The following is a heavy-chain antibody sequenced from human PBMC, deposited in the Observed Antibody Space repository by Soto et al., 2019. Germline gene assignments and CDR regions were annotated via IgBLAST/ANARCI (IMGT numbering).Heavy chain of an antibody. D-gene: IGHD3-22*01. J-gene: IGHJ3*01. V-gene: IGHV1-69*01. CDR2: FIPIFRTL. CDR1: GGIFGSHG. Sequence: QVQLIQSEAEVKKPGSSVRVSCTASGGIFGSHGFSWVRQAPGQRLEWVGGFIPIFRTLTYTEKFQARVRIAADESTNPVYLDLSSLTSEDTVVYYCVRDRRIYYSDPHDEFVASDYEVWGQGTRVSVSS. CDR3: VRDRRIYYSDPHDEFVASDYEV.